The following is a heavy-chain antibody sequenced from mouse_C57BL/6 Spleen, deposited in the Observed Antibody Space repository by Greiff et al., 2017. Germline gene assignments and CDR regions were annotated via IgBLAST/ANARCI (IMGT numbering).Heavy chain of an antibody. V-gene: IGHV1-4*01. D-gene: IGHD4-1*01. J-gene: IGHJ4*01. CDR2: INPSSGYT. Sequence: QVQLKESGAELARPGASVKMSCKASGYTFTSYTMHWVKQRPGQGLEWIGYINPSSGYTKYNQKFKDKATLTADKSSSTAYMQLSSLTSEDSAVYYCALALGGAMDYWGQGTSVTVSS. CDR1: GYTFTSYT. CDR3: ALALGGAMDY.